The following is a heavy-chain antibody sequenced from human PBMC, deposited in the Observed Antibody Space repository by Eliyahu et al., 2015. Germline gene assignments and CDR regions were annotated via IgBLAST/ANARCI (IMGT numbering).Heavy chain of an antibody. CDR3: ARLDRFNYYGVDV. D-gene: IGHD3-16*02. J-gene: IGHJ6*02. V-gene: IGHV1-2*06. Sequence: QVQLVQSGAXVKKPGASVNVXCKASGYTFTGYFIYWVRQAPGQGLEWMGRINPDTGLTYYTQRFQGRVTMTRDTSIRTAYMELSSLRSDDTAVYYCARLDRFNYYGVDVWGQGTTVTVSS. CDR2: INPDTGLT. CDR1: GYTFTGYF.